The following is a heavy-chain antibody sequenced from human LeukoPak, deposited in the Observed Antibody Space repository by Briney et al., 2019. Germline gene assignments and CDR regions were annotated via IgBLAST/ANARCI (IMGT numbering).Heavy chain of an antibody. V-gene: IGHV5-51*01. CDR3: ARIPCSSATCHKRFDY. D-gene: IGHD2-2*01. J-gene: IGHJ4*02. CDR2: IYPGDSDA. CDR1: EYTFTCYL. Sequence: GESLKISSDAGEYTFTCYLIGWVRQMPGKGLEWMGIIYPGDSDATYNPSFQGQVTISADKSISTAYLQWSSLKASDTAIYYCARIPCSSATCHKRFDYWGQGTLVTVSS.